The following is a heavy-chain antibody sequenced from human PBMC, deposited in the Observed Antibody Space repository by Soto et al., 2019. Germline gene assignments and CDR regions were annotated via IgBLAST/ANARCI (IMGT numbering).Heavy chain of an antibody. J-gene: IGHJ6*02. CDR1: GGSFSGYY. CDR3: ASKVGRDTTPRPNYYDYGMDV. CDR2: INHSGST. Sequence: QVQLQQWGAGLLKPSETLSLTCAVYGGSFSGYYWSWIRQPPGKGLEWIGEINHSGSTNYNPSLKSRVTISGDTYKNPFSLKLSSVTAADTAVYYCASKVGRDTTPRPNYYDYGMDVWGPGTTVTVSS. V-gene: IGHV4-34*01. D-gene: IGHD1-1*01.